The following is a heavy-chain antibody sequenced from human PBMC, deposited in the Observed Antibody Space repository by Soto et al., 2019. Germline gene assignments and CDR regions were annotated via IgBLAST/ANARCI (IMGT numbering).Heavy chain of an antibody. D-gene: IGHD3-22*01. CDR2: INGDGSTT. CDR1: GFTFSSYW. J-gene: IGHJ4*02. Sequence: EVQLVESGGALVQPGGSLRLSCAASGFTFSSYWMHWVRQAPGKGLVWVSRINGDGSTTTYADSVKGRFIISRDNAKNMLYLEINSLAAEDTAVYYCATPRYDGSGTPFDHWGQGTLVTVSS. CDR3: ATPRYDGSGTPFDH. V-gene: IGHV3-74*01.